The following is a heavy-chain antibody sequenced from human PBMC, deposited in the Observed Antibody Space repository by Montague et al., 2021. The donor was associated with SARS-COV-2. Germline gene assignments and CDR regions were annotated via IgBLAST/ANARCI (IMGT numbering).Heavy chain of an antibody. CDR3: VHYASGSYYFHY. V-gene: IGHV2-5*02. J-gene: IGHJ4*02. D-gene: IGHD3-10*01. Sequence: PALVKPTQTLTLTCTFSGFSITTSTMGVGWIRQPPGKALEWLALIYWGDEKRFSPSLKSRLTITKGTLKDQVVLRMTNMDPVDTATYYCVHYASGSYYFHYWGQGTLVTVSS. CDR1: GFSITTSTMG. CDR2: IYWGDEK.